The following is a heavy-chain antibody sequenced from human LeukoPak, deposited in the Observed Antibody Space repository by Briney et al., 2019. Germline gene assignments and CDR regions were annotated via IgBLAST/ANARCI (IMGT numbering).Heavy chain of an antibody. J-gene: IGHJ4*02. CDR1: GFTFTSYS. D-gene: IGHD6-13*01. CDR3: ARGYVAAAGRYYFDS. CDR2: VSSSSSYI. V-gene: IGHV3-21*01. Sequence: PGGSLRLSCAASGFTFTSYSMNWVRQAPGKGLEWVSCVSSSSSYIYYADSVKGRFTISRDNAKNSLYLQMNSLRAEDTAVYYCARGYVAAAGRYYFDSWGQGTLVTVSS.